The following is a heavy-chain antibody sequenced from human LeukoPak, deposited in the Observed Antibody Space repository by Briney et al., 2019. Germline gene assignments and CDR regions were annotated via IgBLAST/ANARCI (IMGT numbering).Heavy chain of an antibody. J-gene: IGHJ4*02. CDR1: GGTFSSYA. CDR2: IIPILGIA. Sequence: ASVKVSCKASGGTFSSYAISWVRQAPGQGLEWMGRIIPILGIANYAQKFQGRVTITADKSTSTAYMELSSLRSEDTAVYYCATDPVLAAAGTHYWGQGTLVTVSS. D-gene: IGHD6-13*01. V-gene: IGHV1-69*04. CDR3: ATDPVLAAAGTHY.